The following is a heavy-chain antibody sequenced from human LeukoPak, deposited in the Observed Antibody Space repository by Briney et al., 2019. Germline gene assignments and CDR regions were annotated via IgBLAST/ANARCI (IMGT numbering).Heavy chain of an antibody. CDR3: ARHPGWLVPDS. Sequence: LGESLKISCKGSGYSFTSYWISWVRQMPGKGLEWMGRIDPSDSYTNYSPSFQGHVTISADKSISPAYLPRRRLKASDPAMYCCARHPGWLVPDSWGPGTPVTVSS. D-gene: IGHD6-19*01. J-gene: IGHJ4*02. V-gene: IGHV5-10-1*01. CDR2: IDPSDSYT. CDR1: GYSFTSYW.